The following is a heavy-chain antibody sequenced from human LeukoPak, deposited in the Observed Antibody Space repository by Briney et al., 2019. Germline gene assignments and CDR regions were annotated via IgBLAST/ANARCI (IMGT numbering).Heavy chain of an antibody. CDR3: ARDLAVAGTVGFDY. J-gene: IGHJ4*02. CDR1: GFTFNSYS. Sequence: KPGGSLRLSCAASGFTFNSYSMNWVRQAPGKGLEWVSSISSSSYIYYADSVKGRFTISRDNAKNSLYLQMNSLRAEDTAVYYCARDLAVAGTVGFDYWGQGTLVTVSS. D-gene: IGHD6-19*01. V-gene: IGHV3-21*01. CDR2: ISSSSYI.